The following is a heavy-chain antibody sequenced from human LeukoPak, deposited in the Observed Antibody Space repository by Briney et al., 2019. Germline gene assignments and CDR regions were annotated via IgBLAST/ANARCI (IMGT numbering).Heavy chain of an antibody. V-gene: IGHV3-74*01. J-gene: IGHJ6*02. D-gene: IGHD2-21*01. CDR3: AIRLYIVVASGIDA. CDR2: INSINGDGSST. Sequence: GGSLRLSCAAPGFTSTVYGVHRVRQAPGKGLVWVSRINSINGDGSSTSCVDSVKGRFTISRDNAKNTLYLQMNSLRAEDPAVYYCAIRLYIVVASGIDACGQGTTVTVSS. CDR1: GFTSTVYG.